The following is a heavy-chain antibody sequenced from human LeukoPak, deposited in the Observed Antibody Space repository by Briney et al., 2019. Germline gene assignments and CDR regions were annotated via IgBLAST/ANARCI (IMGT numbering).Heavy chain of an antibody. Sequence: GASVKVSCKASGYTFTGYYMHWVRQAPGQGLEWMGWINPNSGDTDYAQKFQGRVTMTRDTSISTAYMELSRLTSDGTAVYYCARDAWLVGATNLYYFDYWGQGTLVTVSS. CDR1: GYTFTGYY. V-gene: IGHV1-2*02. J-gene: IGHJ4*02. D-gene: IGHD1-26*01. CDR2: INPNSGDT. CDR3: ARDAWLVGATNLYYFDY.